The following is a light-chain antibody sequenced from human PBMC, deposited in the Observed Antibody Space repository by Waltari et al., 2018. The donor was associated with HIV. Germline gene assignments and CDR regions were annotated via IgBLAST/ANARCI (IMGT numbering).Light chain of an antibody. J-gene: IGLJ1*01. CDR1: SSDVGGYNY. CDR3: SSYTTSSTLV. V-gene: IGLV2-14*01. Sequence: QSALTQPASVSGSPGQSITISCSGTSSDVGGYNYVSWYQQHPGKAPKLIIYEVSNRPSGISHRFSGSKSDNTASLTISGLQAEDEADYYCSSYTTSSTLVFGTGTKVSVL. CDR2: EVS.